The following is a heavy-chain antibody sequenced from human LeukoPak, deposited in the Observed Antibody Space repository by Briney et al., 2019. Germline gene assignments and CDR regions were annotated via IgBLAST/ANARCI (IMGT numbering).Heavy chain of an antibody. CDR2: ISGSGGGT. Sequence: PGGSLRLSCAASGFTFSTYAMSWVRQAPGKGLEWVSAISGSGGGTYCTDSVKGRFTISRDNSKNTLYLQMNSLRVEDTAVYYCAKDGSRAFDYWGQGTLVTVSS. CDR1: GFTFSTYA. CDR3: AKDGSRAFDY. J-gene: IGHJ4*02. V-gene: IGHV3-23*01.